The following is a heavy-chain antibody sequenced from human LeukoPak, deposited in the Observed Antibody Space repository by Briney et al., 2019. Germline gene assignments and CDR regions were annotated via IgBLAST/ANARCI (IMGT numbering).Heavy chain of an antibody. Sequence: TGGSLRLSCAASGFTFSSYAMSWVRQAPGKGLEWVSAISGSGGSTYYADSVKGRFTISRDNSKNTLYLQMNSLRAEDTAVYYCAKVGYYGSGSYYKYYYYYMDVRGKGTTVTVSS. CDR1: GFTFSSYA. V-gene: IGHV3-23*01. J-gene: IGHJ6*03. CDR2: ISGSGGST. CDR3: AKVGYYGSGSYYKYYYYYMDV. D-gene: IGHD3-10*01.